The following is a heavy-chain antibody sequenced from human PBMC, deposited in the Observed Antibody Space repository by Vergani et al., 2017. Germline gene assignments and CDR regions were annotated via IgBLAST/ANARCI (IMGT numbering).Heavy chain of an antibody. CDR3: ARDLGFGASVPTNWFDP. D-gene: IGHD3-10*01. V-gene: IGHV1-18*01. J-gene: IGHJ5*02. Sequence: VQLVQSGAEVKKPGASVKVSCKASGYTFTSYGISWVRQAPGQGLEWMGWIRAYNGNTNYAQKLQGTVTMTTDTSTSKAYMELRRLRSDDTAVYYGARDLGFGASVPTNWFDPWGQGTLVTVSS. CDR2: IRAYNGNT. CDR1: GYTFTSYG.